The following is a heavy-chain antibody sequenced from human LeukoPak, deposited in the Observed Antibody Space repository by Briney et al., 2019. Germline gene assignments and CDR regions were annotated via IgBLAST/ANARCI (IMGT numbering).Heavy chain of an antibody. CDR2: INPNSGGT. CDR1: GYTFTGYY. J-gene: IGHJ4*02. CDR3: ARSASCCYPGGY. D-gene: IGHD2-2*01. V-gene: IGHV1-2*02. Sequence: ASVKVSCKASGYTFTGYYMHWVRQAPGQGLEWMGWINPNSGGTNYAQKFQGRVTMTRDTSISTAYMELSRLRSDDTAVYYCARSASCCYPGGYWGQGTLVTVSS.